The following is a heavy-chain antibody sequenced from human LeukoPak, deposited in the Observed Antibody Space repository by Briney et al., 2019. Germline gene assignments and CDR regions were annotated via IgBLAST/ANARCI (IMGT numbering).Heavy chain of an antibody. CDR2: IIPIFGTA. V-gene: IGHV1-69*13. CDR1: GGTFSSYA. J-gene: IGHJ2*01. Sequence: GASVKVSCKASGGTFSSYAISWVRQAPGQGLEWMGGIIPIFGTANCAQKFQGRVTITADESTSTAYMELSSLRSEDTAVYYCARVTWPHSPSYWYFDLWGRGTLVTVSS. D-gene: IGHD2-21*01. CDR3: ARVTWPHSPSYWYFDL.